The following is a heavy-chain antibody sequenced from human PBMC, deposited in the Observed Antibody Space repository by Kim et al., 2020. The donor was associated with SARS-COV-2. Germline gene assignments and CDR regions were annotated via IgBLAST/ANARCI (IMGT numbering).Heavy chain of an antibody. CDR2: IKQDGSEK. J-gene: IGHJ4*02. D-gene: IGHD3-22*01. V-gene: IGHV3-7*03. CDR3: ARAMIVVGRGGDY. CDR1: GFTFSSYW. Sequence: GGSLRLSCAASGFTFSSYWMSWVRQAPGKGLEWVANIKQDGSEKYYVDSVKGRFTISRDNAKNSLYLQMNSLRAEDTAVYYCARAMIVVGRGGDYWGQGTLVTVSS.